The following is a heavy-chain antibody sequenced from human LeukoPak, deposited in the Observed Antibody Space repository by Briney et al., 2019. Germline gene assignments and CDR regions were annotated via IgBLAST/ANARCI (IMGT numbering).Heavy chain of an antibody. CDR3: AKDKGWGYSAYDCYGMDV. J-gene: IGHJ6*02. Sequence: GGSLRLSCAASGFTFGSYAMSWVRQAPGKGLEWVSAISGSGSSTYYADSVKGRFTISRDNSKNTLYLQMNSLRAEDTAVYYCAKDKGWGYSAYDCYGMDVWGQGTTVTVSS. V-gene: IGHV3-23*01. CDR1: GFTFGSYA. CDR2: ISGSGSST. D-gene: IGHD1-26*01.